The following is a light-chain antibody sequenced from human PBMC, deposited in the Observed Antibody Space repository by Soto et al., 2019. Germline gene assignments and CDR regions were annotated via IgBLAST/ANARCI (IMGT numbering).Light chain of an antibody. Sequence: DIQMTQSPGTLSVSLGERVTLSCRASQSISNWLAWYQQKPGKAPKLLIYDASSLESGVPSRFSGRGSGTEFTLTISRLQPDDSATYYCQQYDSYRWTFGQGTKVEIK. J-gene: IGKJ1*01. CDR1: QSISNW. V-gene: IGKV1-5*01. CDR2: DAS. CDR3: QQYDSYRWT.